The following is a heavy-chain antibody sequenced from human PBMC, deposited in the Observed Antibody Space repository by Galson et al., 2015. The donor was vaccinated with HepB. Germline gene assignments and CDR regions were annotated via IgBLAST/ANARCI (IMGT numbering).Heavy chain of an antibody. CDR1: GYTFTNYD. D-gene: IGHD4-17*01. J-gene: IGHJ4*02. Sequence: SVKVSCKASGYTFTNYDINWVRQSTGQGLEWMGWMNPNSGNTGSAQKFQGRLSMTRDPSIRTAYLEVNTLTSEDTAVYFCARSAYGQFDSWGQGTRVIVSS. CDR2: MNPNSGNT. V-gene: IGHV1-8*01. CDR3: ARSAYGQFDS.